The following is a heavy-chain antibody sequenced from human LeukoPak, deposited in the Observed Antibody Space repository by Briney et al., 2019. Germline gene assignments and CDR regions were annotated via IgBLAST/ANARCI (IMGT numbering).Heavy chain of an antibody. CDR3: ASDLEWTFDI. CDR2: ISADGSNK. D-gene: IGHD3-3*01. J-gene: IGHJ3*02. V-gene: IGHV3-30-3*01. Sequence: GRSLRLSCAASGFTFSSYAMHWVRQAPGKGLEWVAVISADGSNKYYADSVKGRFTISRDNAKNTLYLQMNSLRDEDTAVYYCASDLEWTFDIWGQGTMVTVSS. CDR1: GFTFSSYA.